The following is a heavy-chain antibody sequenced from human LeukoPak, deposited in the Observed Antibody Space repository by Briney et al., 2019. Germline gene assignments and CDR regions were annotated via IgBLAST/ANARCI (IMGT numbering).Heavy chain of an antibody. D-gene: IGHD3-9*01. CDR2: ISYDGSNK. Sequence: GGSLRLSCAASGFTFSSYAMHWVRQAPGKGLEWVAVISYDGSNKYYADSVKGRFTISRDNSKNTLYLQMNSLRAEDTAVCHCAREGRYFAWFPFDYWGQGTLVTVSS. V-gene: IGHV3-30-3*01. CDR3: AREGRYFAWFPFDY. J-gene: IGHJ4*02. CDR1: GFTFSSYA.